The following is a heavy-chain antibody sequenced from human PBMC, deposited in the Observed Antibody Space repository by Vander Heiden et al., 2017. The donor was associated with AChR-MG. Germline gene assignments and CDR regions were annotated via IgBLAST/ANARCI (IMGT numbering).Heavy chain of an antibody. CDR1: GFRFSSYG. J-gene: IGHJ4*02. V-gene: IGHV3-33*01. CDR3: ARQVATIYYFDY. D-gene: IGHD5-12*01. Sequence: QVQLVESGGGVVQPGRSLRLSCAASGFRFSSYGMHWVRQAPGKGLEWVAVIWYDGSNKYYADSVKGRFTISRDNSKNTLYLQMNSLRAEDTAVYYCARQVATIYYFDYWGQGTLVTVSS. CDR2: IWYDGSNK.